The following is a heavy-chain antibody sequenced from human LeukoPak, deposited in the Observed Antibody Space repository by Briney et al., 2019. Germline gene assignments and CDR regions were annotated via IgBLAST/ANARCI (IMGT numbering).Heavy chain of an antibody. CDR3: ARQTSMLTMYHFDQ. V-gene: IGHV4-39*01. CDR2: IYYSGST. CDR1: GGSISSSSYY. Sequence: SETLSLTCTVSGGSISSSSYYWGWIRQPPGKGLEWIASIYYSGSTYYNPSLKSRVTMSVDTSKNQFSLKLSSVTAADTAMYYCARQTSMLTMYHFDQWGQGTLVTVSS. D-gene: IGHD4/OR15-4a*01. J-gene: IGHJ4*02.